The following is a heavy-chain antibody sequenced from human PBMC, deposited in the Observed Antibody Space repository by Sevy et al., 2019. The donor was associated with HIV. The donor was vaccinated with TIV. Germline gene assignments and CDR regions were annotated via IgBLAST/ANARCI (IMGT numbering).Heavy chain of an antibody. V-gene: IGHV4-59*01. CDR1: GGSISRNF. CDR2: VYYSGST. D-gene: IGHD3-10*01. J-gene: IGHJ2*01. CDR3: ARADTSGSYYDWYFDL. Sequence: SETLSLTCTVSGGSISRNFWNWIRQPPGKGLEWIGYVYYSGSTNYNPSLTSRVTISRDMSKNQFSLRLTSVTAEDTAGYFCARADTSGSYYDWYFDLWGRGTLVTVSS.